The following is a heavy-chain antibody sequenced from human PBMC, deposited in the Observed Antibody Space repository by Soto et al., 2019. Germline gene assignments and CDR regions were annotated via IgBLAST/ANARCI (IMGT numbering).Heavy chain of an antibody. D-gene: IGHD3-9*01. CDR3: AIGAPIYDILTVYYYYGMYV. Sequence: ASVKVSCKASGYTFTSYGISWVRQAPGQGLEWMGWISAYNGNTNYAQKLQGRVTMTTDTSTSTAYMELRSLRSDDTAVYYCAIGAPIYDILTVYYYYGMYVWGQGTTVTVSS. CDR2: ISAYNGNT. CDR1: GYTFTSYG. J-gene: IGHJ6*02. V-gene: IGHV1-18*01.